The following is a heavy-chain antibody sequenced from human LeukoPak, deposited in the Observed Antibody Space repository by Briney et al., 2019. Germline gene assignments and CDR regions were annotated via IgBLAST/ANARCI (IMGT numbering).Heavy chain of an antibody. V-gene: IGHV3-30-3*01. D-gene: IGHD2-2*01. J-gene: IGHJ4*02. Sequence: GGSLRLSCAASGFTFSSYAMHWVRQAPGKGLEWVAVISYDGSNKYYADSVKGRFTISRDNSKNTLYLQMNSLRAEDTAVYYCAREDAVPAAIQRGVFDYWGQGTLVTVSS. CDR1: GFTFSSYA. CDR2: ISYDGSNK. CDR3: AREDAVPAAIQRGVFDY.